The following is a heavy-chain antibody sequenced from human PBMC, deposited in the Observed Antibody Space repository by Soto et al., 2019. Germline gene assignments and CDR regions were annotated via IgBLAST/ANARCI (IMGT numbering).Heavy chain of an antibody. CDR1: GGTFSSYT. D-gene: IGHD2-15*01. Sequence: ASVKVSCKASGGTFSSYTISWVRQAPGQGLEWMGRIIPILGIANYAQKFQGRVTITADKSTSTAYMELSSLRSEDTAVYYCARDDCSGGSCYSGVWFDPWGQGTLVTVSS. CDR3: ARDDCSGGSCYSGVWFDP. V-gene: IGHV1-69*04. J-gene: IGHJ5*02. CDR2: IIPILGIA.